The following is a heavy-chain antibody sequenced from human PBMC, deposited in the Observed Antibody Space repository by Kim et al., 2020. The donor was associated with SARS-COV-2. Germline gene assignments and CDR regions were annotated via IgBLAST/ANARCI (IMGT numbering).Heavy chain of an antibody. D-gene: IGHD3-10*01. CDR3: AKDLDYYGSGSYYFPIDY. V-gene: IGHV3-23*01. Sequence: GGSLRLSCAASGFTFSSYAMSWVRQAPGKGLEWVSAISGSGGSTYYADSVKGRFTISRDNSKNTLYLQMNSLRAEDTAVYYCAKDLDYYGSGSYYFPIDYWGQATLVTVSS. CDR2: ISGSGGST. CDR1: GFTFSSYA. J-gene: IGHJ4*02.